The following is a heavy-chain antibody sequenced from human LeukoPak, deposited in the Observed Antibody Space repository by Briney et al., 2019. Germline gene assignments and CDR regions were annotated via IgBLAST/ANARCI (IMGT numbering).Heavy chain of an antibody. Sequence: ASVKVSCKASGYTFTGYFMHWVRQAPGQGLEWMGWINPNSGGTNYAQKFQGRVIMTRDASISTAYIELSRLRSDDTAVYYCARDLDGSSGCDYWGQGTLVTVSS. CDR2: INPNSGGT. D-gene: IGHD6-13*01. CDR3: ARDLDGSSGCDY. V-gene: IGHV1-2*02. CDR1: GYTFTGYF. J-gene: IGHJ4*02.